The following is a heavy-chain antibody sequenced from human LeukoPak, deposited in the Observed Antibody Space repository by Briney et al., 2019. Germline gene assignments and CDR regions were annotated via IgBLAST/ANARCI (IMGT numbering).Heavy chain of an antibody. Sequence: VASVKVSCKASGYRFISYYIHWVRQAPRQGPEWLGWMHAGNGNTRYPEKIEGRVTMTRDTSSNTAYMDLTSLRSDDTAVYYCAREGSYCVGGDCYSFDFWGQGTLVTVSS. D-gene: IGHD2-21*02. J-gene: IGHJ4*02. CDR2: MHAGNGNT. CDR3: AREGSYCVGGDCYSFDF. CDR1: GYRFISYY. V-gene: IGHV1-2*02.